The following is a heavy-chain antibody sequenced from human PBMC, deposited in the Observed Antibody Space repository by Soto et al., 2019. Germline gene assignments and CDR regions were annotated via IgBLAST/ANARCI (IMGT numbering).Heavy chain of an antibody. CDR3: AKDRGRYCSGGSCLLSDD. J-gene: IGHJ4*02. CDR2: ISYDGNYK. D-gene: IGHD2-15*01. CDR1: DVTFSDYV. V-gene: IGHV3-30*18. Sequence: QVQLVESGGGVVQPGRSLRISCVVSDVTFSDYVMHWVRQVPGKGLEWVARISYDGNYKYYADPVKGRFTISRDTSKNTLSLQMNSLKAEDTAVYYCAKDRGRYCSGGSCLLSDDWGQGTLVTVSS.